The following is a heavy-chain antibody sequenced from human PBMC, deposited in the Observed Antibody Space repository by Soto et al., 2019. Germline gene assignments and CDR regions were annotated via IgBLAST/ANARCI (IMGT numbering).Heavy chain of an antibody. J-gene: IGHJ5*02. Sequence: SETLSLTCAVYGGSFSGYYWSWIRQPPGKGLEWIGEINHSGSTNYNPSLKSRVTISVDTSKNQFSLKLSSVTAADTAVYYCASMDIVVVPAAMKSSYNWFDPWGQGTLVTVSS. CDR2: INHSGST. V-gene: IGHV4-34*01. D-gene: IGHD2-2*03. CDR1: GGSFSGYY. CDR3: ASMDIVVVPAAMKSSYNWFDP.